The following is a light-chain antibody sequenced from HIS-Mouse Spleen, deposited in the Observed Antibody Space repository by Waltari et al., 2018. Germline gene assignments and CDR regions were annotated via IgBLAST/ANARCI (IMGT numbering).Light chain of an antibody. CDR2: EDN. V-gene: IGLV6-57*02. J-gene: IGLJ3*02. CDR1: SGSIASNY. Sequence: NFMLTQPHSVSESPGKTVTIPCTGSSGSIASNYVQWYQQRPGSAPTTVIYEDNQRPSGVPDRFSGSIDSSSNSASLTISGLKTEDEADYYCQSYDSSGVFGGGTKLTVL. CDR3: QSYDSSGV.